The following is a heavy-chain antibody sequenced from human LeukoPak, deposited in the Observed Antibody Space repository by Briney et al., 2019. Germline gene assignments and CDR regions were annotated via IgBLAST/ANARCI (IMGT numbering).Heavy chain of an antibody. CDR3: ARDIYDSSGYYPWGLDY. Sequence: ASVKVSCKASGYTLTSYGISWVRQAPGQGLEWMGWISAYNGNTNYAQKLQGRVTMTTDTSTSTAYMELRSLRSDDTAVYYCARDIYDSSGYYPWGLDYWGQGTLVTVSS. D-gene: IGHD3-22*01. J-gene: IGHJ4*02. CDR2: ISAYNGNT. V-gene: IGHV1-18*01. CDR1: GYTLTSYG.